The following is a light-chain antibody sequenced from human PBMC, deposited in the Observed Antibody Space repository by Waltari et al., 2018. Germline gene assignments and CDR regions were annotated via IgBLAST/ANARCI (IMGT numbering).Light chain of an antibody. CDR3: QHNVRVPVP. J-gene: IGKJ1*01. Sequence: RASQGVTRYLSWYHEKHRQAAWFVIYTTYTSATASPDRFSGSGSETDFCLTISRLEPEDFAVYYCQHNVRVPVPFGEGTKVEIK. CDR2: TTY. V-gene: IGKV3-20*01. CDR1: QGVTRY.